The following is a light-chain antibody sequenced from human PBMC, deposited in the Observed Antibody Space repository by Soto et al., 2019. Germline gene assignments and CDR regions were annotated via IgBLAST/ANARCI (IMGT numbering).Light chain of an antibody. CDR3: FSFTSTKTHV. Sequence: SVLTQPASVSGSPGQSVTISCTGTSSDFGSYKFVSWYQHHPGKVPKVIIYETSKRPSGVSDRFSGSKSGNTASLTISGLQAEDEADYYCFSFTSTKTHVFGSGTKVTV. CDR2: ETS. J-gene: IGLJ1*01. V-gene: IGLV2-23*01. CDR1: SSDFGSYKF.